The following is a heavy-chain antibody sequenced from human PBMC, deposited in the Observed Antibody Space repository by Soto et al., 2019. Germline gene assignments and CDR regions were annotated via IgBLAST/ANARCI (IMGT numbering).Heavy chain of an antibody. Sequence: GGSLRLSCAASGFTFSSYGMHWVRQAPGKGLEWVAVISYDGSNKYYADSVEGRFTISRDNSKNTLYLQMNSLRAEDTAVYYCAKDVVVGATTGLGDYYYYYGMDVWGQGTTVTVSS. V-gene: IGHV3-30*18. J-gene: IGHJ6*02. CDR3: AKDVVVGATTGLGDYYYYYGMDV. D-gene: IGHD1-26*01. CDR1: GFTFSSYG. CDR2: ISYDGSNK.